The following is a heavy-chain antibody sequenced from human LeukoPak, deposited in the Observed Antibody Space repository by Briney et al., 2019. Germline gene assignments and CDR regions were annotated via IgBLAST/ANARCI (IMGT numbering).Heavy chain of an antibody. CDR3: ARSSAYSTRIDY. CDR2: INHSGST. J-gene: IGHJ4*02. CDR1: GGSFSGYY. V-gene: IGHV4-34*01. D-gene: IGHD6-13*01. Sequence: SETLSLTCAVYGGSFSGYYWSWIRQPPGKGLEWIGEINHSGSTNYNPSLKSRVTISVDTSENQFSLKLSSVTAADTAVYYCARSSAYSTRIDYWGQGTLVTVSS.